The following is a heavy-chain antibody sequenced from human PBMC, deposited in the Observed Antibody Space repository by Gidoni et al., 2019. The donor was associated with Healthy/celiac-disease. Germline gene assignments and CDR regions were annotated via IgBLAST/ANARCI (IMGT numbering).Heavy chain of an antibody. Sequence: QLQLQQWGAGLLKPSETLSLTCAVYGGSFSGYYWSWIRQPPGKGLEWIEEINHSGRTNYNPSLKSRVTISVDTSKNQFSLKLSSVTAADTAVYYCARYLPWDGVTFDYWGQGTLVTVSS. J-gene: IGHJ4*02. V-gene: IGHV4-34*01. D-gene: IGHD3-3*01. CDR3: ARYLPWDGVTFDY. CDR1: GGSFSGYY. CDR2: INHSGRT.